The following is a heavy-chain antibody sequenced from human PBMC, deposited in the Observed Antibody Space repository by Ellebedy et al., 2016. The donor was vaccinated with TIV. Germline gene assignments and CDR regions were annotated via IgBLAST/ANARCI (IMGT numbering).Heavy chain of an antibody. J-gene: IGHJ2*01. Sequence: GESLKISCAASGFTFSSNTMGWVRQAPGKGLEWVSAITASGDNIYYADSVKGRFTISRDNSKNTLYLQMNGLTAEDTAVYYCAKDRRGPSAGTWYFDLWGRGALVTVSS. CDR2: ITASGDNI. V-gene: IGHV3-23*01. CDR1: GFTFSSNT. D-gene: IGHD1-1*01. CDR3: AKDRRGPSAGTWYFDL.